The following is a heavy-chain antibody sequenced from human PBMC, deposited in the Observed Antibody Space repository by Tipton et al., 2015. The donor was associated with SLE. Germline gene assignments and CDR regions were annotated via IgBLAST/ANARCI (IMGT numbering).Heavy chain of an antibody. D-gene: IGHD3-3*01. CDR1: SGSIYSRY. CDR2: VYYTGNT. V-gene: IGHV4-59*11. Sequence: GLVKPSETLSLTCTVSSGSIYSRYWSFIRQPPGKGLEWIGSVYYTGNTYYSPSLKSRLTISVDTSKNQFSLRLTSMAAADTAVYYCASGLRFLDVDYWGQGTLVTVSS. J-gene: IGHJ4*02. CDR3: ASGLRFLDVDY.